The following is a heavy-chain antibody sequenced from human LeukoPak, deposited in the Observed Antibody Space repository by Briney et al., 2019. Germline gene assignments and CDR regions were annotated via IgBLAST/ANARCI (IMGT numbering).Heavy chain of an antibody. D-gene: IGHD2-15*01. V-gene: IGHV3-23*01. CDR1: GLTFNNYA. Sequence: GGSLRLSCEASGLTFNNYAMHWVRQSSGKGLEWVSGIGSSGGGTCYADSVKGRFTISRDTSKDTVYLQMDSLRAEDTAIYYCAKIHQNRVVVGAKGAFDIWGQGTVVTVSS. CDR3: AKIHQNRVVVGAKGAFDI. CDR2: IGSSGGGT. J-gene: IGHJ3*02.